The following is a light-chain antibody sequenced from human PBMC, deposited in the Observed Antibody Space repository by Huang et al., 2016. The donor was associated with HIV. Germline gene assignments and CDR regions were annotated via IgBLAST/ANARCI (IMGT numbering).Light chain of an antibody. J-gene: IGKJ2*01. CDR1: QSVLHTSNNKNF. CDR3: QQYYSTPPFT. Sequence: DIVMTQSPDSLAVSLGERATINCKSSQSVLHTSNNKNFLAWYQQKPGQPPKPLIDWASTRESGVPDRFSGSGSGTDFTLTINSLQAEDVAVYYCQQYYSTPPFTFGQGTKLEIK. V-gene: IGKV4-1*01. CDR2: WAS.